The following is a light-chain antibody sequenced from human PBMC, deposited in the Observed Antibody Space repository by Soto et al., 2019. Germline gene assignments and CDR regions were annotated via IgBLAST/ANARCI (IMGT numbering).Light chain of an antibody. CDR2: GVN. J-gene: IGLJ1*01. CDR1: SSNIGAEYG. CDR3: QSYDDSLGGFYV. Sequence: QSVLTQPPSVFGAPGQRVTISCPGSSSNIGAEYGIRWYQHLPGTAPKLLIYGVNSRPSGVPDRFSGSKSGSSASLAIAGLQAEDEADYYCQSYDDSLGGFYVFGTGTKVTVL. V-gene: IGLV1-40*01.